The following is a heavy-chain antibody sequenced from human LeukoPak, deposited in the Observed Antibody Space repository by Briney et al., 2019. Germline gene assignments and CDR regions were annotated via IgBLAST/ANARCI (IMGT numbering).Heavy chain of an antibody. CDR2: VNGVSGKA. J-gene: IGHJ4*02. D-gene: IGHD1-26*01. CDR1: GYPFRSYG. CDR3: ARAREGYDY. Sequence: GASVKVSCKPPGYPFRSYGIAWVRQAPGQGLEWMGWVNGVSGKAKYAQKFQDRVTMTTDSSTAYLEVKSLRSDDTAVYYCARAREGYDYWGLGTLVTVSS. V-gene: IGHV1-18*01.